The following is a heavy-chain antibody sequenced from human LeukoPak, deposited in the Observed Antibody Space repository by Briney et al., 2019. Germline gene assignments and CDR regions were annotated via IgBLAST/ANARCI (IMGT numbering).Heavy chain of an antibody. CDR3: ARKHETELAEFDY. J-gene: IGHJ4*02. Sequence: ASVTVSCKASGYTFTGYYMHWVRQAPGQGLQWMGWINPNSGATNYAQKFQGRVTMTRDTSISTAYMELRSLRSDDTAVYYCARKHETELAEFDYWGQGSLVTVSS. CDR1: GYTFTGYY. D-gene: IGHD1-14*01. V-gene: IGHV1-2*02. CDR2: INPNSGAT.